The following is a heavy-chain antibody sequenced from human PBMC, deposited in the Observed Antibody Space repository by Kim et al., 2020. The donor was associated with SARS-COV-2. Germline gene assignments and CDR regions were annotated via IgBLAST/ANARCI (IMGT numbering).Heavy chain of an antibody. Sequence: LKSRVTISVDTSKNQFSLKLSSVTAADTAVYYCARVPMTTVTTGYYGMDVWGQGTTVTVSS. CDR3: ARVPMTTVTTGYYGMDV. V-gene: IGHV4-59*01. D-gene: IGHD4-4*01. J-gene: IGHJ6*02.